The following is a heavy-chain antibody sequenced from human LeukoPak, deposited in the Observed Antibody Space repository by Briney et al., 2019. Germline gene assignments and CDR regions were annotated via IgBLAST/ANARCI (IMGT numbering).Heavy chain of an antibody. J-gene: IGHJ4*02. D-gene: IGHD1-7*01. CDR2: ISGSGVTT. Sequence: GGSLRLSCVASGFTFSSYAMSWVRQAPGKGLEWVSAISGSGVTTHYAGSVKGRFSISRDNSKNTLYLQMNSLRAEDTAVYYCARTLTAPDYWGQGTLVTVSS. CDR3: ARTLTAPDY. CDR1: GFTFSSYA. V-gene: IGHV3-23*01.